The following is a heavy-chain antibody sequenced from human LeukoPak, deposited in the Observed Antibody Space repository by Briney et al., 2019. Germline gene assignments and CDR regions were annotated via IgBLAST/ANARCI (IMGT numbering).Heavy chain of an antibody. Sequence: PSETLSLTCDVSGASIRNKFWSWLRHPPGKALEWIGYISYTGTTNYNPSLQSRVTISVGTSKNQRSLKLTSMTAADTAVYYCARDTSGYYGRYEHWGQGTLVTVSS. J-gene: IGHJ4*02. CDR2: ISYTGTT. CDR3: ARDTSGYYGRYEH. D-gene: IGHD3-3*01. V-gene: IGHV4-59*01. CDR1: GASIRNKF.